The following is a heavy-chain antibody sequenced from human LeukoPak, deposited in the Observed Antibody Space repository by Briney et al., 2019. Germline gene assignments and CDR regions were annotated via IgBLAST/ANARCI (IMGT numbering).Heavy chain of an antibody. Sequence: AASVKVSCKASGGTFSSYAISWVRQAPGQGLEWMGWIYPNSGGTNYAQKFQGRVTMTRDTSISTAYMELSRLRSDDTAVYYCARDPTYYDFWSGPDAFDIWGQGTMVTVSS. D-gene: IGHD3-3*01. V-gene: IGHV1-2*02. CDR3: ARDPTYYDFWSGPDAFDI. CDR1: GGTFSSYA. CDR2: IYPNSGGT. J-gene: IGHJ3*02.